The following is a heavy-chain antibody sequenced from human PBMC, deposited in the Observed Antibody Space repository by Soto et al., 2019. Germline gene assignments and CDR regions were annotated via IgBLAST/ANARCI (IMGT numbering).Heavy chain of an antibody. CDR2: IYYSGST. CDR1: GGSISSYY. Sequence: ASETLSLTCTFSGGSISSYYWSWIRQPPGKGLEWIGYIYYSGSTNYNPSLKSRVTISVDTSKNQFSPKLSSVTAADTAVYYCARFGGITIFGVVTPDNWFDPWGQGTLVTVSS. D-gene: IGHD3-3*01. CDR3: ARFGGITIFGVVTPDNWFDP. J-gene: IGHJ5*02. V-gene: IGHV4-59*01.